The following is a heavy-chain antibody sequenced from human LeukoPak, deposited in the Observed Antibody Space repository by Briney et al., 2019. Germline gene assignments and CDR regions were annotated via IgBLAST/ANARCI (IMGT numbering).Heavy chain of an antibody. CDR1: GFTFSSYC. J-gene: IGHJ5*02. D-gene: IGHD4-23*01. Sequence: PGGSLRLSCAASGFTFSSYCMHWVRQAPGKGLEWVGRIKRKRDGGTADYAAPVKGRFTISRDDSKNTLYLQMNSLRTEDTAVYYCTTDSYVTPRTRVLNCFDPWGQGTLVTVSS. V-gene: IGHV3-15*01. CDR3: TTDSYVTPRTRVLNCFDP. CDR2: IKRKRDGGTA.